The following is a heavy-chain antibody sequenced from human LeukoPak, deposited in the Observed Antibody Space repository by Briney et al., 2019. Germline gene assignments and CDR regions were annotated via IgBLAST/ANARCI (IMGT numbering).Heavy chain of an antibody. D-gene: IGHD3-22*01. J-gene: IGHJ4*02. V-gene: IGHV3-23*01. CDR1: GFTFSSYA. CDR3: AKSITMIVVAPFDY. Sequence: GGSLRLSCAASGFTFSSYAMSWVRQAPGKGLEWVSAISGSGGSTYYAESVKGRFTISRDNSKNTLYLQMNSLRAEDTAVYYCAKSITMIVVAPFDYWGQGTLVTVSS. CDR2: ISGSGGST.